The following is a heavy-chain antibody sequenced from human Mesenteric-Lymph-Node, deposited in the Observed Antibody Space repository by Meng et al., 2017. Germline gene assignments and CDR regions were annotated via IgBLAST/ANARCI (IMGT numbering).Heavy chain of an antibody. D-gene: IGHD1-26*01. CDR1: GGSFSGYY. J-gene: IGHJ3*02. CDR3: ARDYSGSYFGNSGGAFDI. CDR2: INHSGST. V-gene: IGHV4-34*01. Sequence: SQTLSLTCAVYGGSFSGYYWSWIRQPPGKGLEWIGEINHSGSTNYNPSLKSRVTISVDTSKNQFSLKLSSVTAADTAVYYCARDYSGSYFGNSGGAFDIWGQGTMVTVSS.